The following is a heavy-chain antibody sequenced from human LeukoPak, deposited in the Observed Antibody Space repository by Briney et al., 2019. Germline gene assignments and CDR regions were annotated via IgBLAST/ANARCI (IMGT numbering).Heavy chain of an antibody. D-gene: IGHD3-3*01. CDR3: ARINYDSWGGYSTGGFDY. CDR1: GGSISSGGFY. V-gene: IGHV4-61*02. CDR2: IYTSGST. Sequence: SQTLSLTCTVSGGSISSGGFYWNWIRQPAGKALEWIGRIYTSGSTDYNPSLKNRVTISVDTSKNQFSLKLSSVTAADTAVYYCARINYDSWGGYSTGGFDYWGQGTLVTVSS. J-gene: IGHJ4*02.